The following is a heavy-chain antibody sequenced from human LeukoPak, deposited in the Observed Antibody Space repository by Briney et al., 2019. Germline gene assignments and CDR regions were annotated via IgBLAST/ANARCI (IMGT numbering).Heavy chain of an antibody. CDR1: GGTFSSYA. D-gene: IGHD4/OR15-4a*01. Sequence: GASVKVSCKASGGTFSSYAISWVRQAPGQGLEWMGWINTNTGNPTYAQDFTGRFVFSLDTSVSTTYLQISSLKAEDTAVYYCARDLTTMVADDTFDIWGQGTMVTVSS. V-gene: IGHV7-4-1*02. J-gene: IGHJ3*02. CDR3: ARDLTTMVADDTFDI. CDR2: INTNTGNP.